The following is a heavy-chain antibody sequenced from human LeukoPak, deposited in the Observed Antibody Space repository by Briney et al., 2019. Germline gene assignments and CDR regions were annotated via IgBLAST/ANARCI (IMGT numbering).Heavy chain of an antibody. CDR1: GFSLRTTEMC. CDR2: IDWDDDK. Sequence: SGPALVKYTQTLTLTCTFSGFSLRTTEMCVSWIRQPPGKALEWLARIDWDDDKYYSTSLRTRLTISKDASKNQVVLTMTNMDPVDTATYYCARIPGYDSRGYYYFDYWGQGNLVTVSS. CDR3: ARIPGYDSRGYYYFDY. V-gene: IGHV2-70*11. J-gene: IGHJ4*02. D-gene: IGHD3-22*01.